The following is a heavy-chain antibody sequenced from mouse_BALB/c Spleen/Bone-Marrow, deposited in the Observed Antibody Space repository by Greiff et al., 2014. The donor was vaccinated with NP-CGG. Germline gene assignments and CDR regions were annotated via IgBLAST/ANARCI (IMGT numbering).Heavy chain of an antibody. Sequence: EVQLVESGGGLVQPGGSLRLSCATSGFTFTDYYMSWVRQPPGKALEWLGFIRNKANGYTTEYSASVKGRFTISRDNSQGILYLQMNTLRAEDSATYYCARDKNYGSYWYFDVWGAGTTVTVSS. CDR1: GFTFTDYY. J-gene: IGHJ1*01. CDR3: ARDKNYGSYWYFDV. CDR2: IRNKANGYTT. V-gene: IGHV7-3*02. D-gene: IGHD2-1*01.